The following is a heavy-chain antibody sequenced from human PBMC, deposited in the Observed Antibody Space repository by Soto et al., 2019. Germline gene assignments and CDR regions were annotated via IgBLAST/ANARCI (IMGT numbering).Heavy chain of an antibody. CDR1: GFTLSVYW. J-gene: IGHJ6*03. CDR3: ARTPAMVTSGNYYYYMDV. Sequence: GGSLRLSCAAPGFTLSVYWMNWVRQAPGKGLEWVANIKQDGSDKYYLDSVKGRFTISRDNAKNSLYLQMNSLRAEDTAVYYCARTPAMVTSGNYYYYMDVWGKGTTVTVSS. D-gene: IGHD4-17*01. CDR2: IKQDGSDK. V-gene: IGHV3-7*01.